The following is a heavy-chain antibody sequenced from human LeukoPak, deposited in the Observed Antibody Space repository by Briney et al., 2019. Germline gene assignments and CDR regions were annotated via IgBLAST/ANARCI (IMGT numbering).Heavy chain of an antibody. D-gene: IGHD2-21*02. V-gene: IGHV3-7*01. CDR3: ATDRDNSDWQKRFDS. Sequence: GGSLRLSCAASGFSFSSYWMKWYRQAPGKGLEWVGNIRQDASEINYVDSVRGRFTISRDNARSSLHLQMNSLRVEDTAVYYCATDRDNSDWQKRFDSWGQGTLVTVSS. CDR2: IRQDASEI. J-gene: IGHJ4*02. CDR1: GFSFSSYW.